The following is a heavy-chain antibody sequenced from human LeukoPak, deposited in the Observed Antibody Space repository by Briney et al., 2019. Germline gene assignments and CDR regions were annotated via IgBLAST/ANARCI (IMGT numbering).Heavy chain of an antibody. CDR1: GGSFSGYY. J-gene: IGHJ4*02. Sequence: SETLSLTCAVYGGSFSGYYWSWIRQPPGKGLEWIGEINHSGSTSYNPSLKSRVTISVDTSKNQFSLKLSSVTAADTAVYYCARGIAVAGYRRYYFDYWGQGTLVTVSS. V-gene: IGHV4-34*01. CDR2: INHSGST. CDR3: ARGIAVAGYRRYYFDY. D-gene: IGHD6-19*01.